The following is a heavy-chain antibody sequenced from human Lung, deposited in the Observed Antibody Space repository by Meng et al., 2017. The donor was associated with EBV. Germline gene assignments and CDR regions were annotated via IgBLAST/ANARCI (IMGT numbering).Heavy chain of an antibody. Sequence: QAQLVQSGGEGKKPGXSVKVSCKASGYTFTNYGITWVRQAPGQGLEWMGWINAYNGDTNYAQTLQGRVTMTTDTSTSTAYMELRSLISDDTAVYYCARVEVGITSGDYRGQGTLVTVSS. V-gene: IGHV1-18*01. D-gene: IGHD1-26*01. CDR1: GYTFTNYG. CDR2: INAYNGDT. J-gene: IGHJ4*02. CDR3: ARVEVGITSGDY.